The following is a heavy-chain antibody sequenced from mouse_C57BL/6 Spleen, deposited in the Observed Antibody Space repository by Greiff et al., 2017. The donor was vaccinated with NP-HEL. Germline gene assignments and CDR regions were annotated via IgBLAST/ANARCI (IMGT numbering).Heavy chain of an antibody. CDR1: GFTFSDYY. CDR2: INYDGSST. J-gene: IGHJ3*01. Sequence: EVMLVESEGGLVQPGSSIKLSCTASGFTFSDYYMAWVRQVPEKGLEWVANINYDGSSTYYLDSLKSRFIISRDNAKNILYLQMSSLKSEDTATYYGARVDYDAFAYWGQGTLVTVSA. D-gene: IGHD2-4*01. CDR3: ARVDYDAFAY. V-gene: IGHV5-16*01.